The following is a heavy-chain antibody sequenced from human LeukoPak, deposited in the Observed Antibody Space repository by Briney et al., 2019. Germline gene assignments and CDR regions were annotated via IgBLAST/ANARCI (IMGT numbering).Heavy chain of an antibody. CDR3: ARGRVATVSAKGFDY. V-gene: IGHV3-48*01. CDR1: GFTFSSYS. J-gene: IGHJ4*02. CDR2: ISSSSSTI. Sequence: GGSLRLSCAASGFTFSSYSMNWVRQAPGKGLEWVSYISSSSSTIYYADSVKGRFTISRDNAKNSLYLQMNSLRAEDTAVYYCARGRVATVSAKGFDYWGQGTLVTVSS. D-gene: IGHD5-12*01.